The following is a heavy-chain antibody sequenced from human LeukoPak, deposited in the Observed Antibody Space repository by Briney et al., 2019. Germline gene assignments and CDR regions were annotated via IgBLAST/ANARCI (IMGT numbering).Heavy chain of an antibody. V-gene: IGHV1-46*01. CDR2: INPSGGST. Sequence: ASVKVSCKASGYTFTSYYMHWVRQAPGQGLEWMGIINPSGGSTSYAQKFQGRVTMTRDTSTSTVYMELSSLRSEDTAAYYCAYSGYSCGFDCWGQGTLVTVSS. J-gene: IGHJ4*02. CDR1: GYTFTSYY. CDR3: AYSGYSCGFDC. D-gene: IGHD5-18*01.